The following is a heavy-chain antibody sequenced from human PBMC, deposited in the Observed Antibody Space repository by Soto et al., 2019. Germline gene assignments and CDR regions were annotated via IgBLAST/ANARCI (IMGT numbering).Heavy chain of an antibody. D-gene: IGHD1-26*01. V-gene: IGHV3-21*01. CDR3: ARDWSWHFDY. CDR1: GFTFSSYS. J-gene: IGHJ4*02. Sequence: EVQLVESGGGLVKPGGSLRLSCAASGFTFSSYSMNWVRQAPGKGLEWVSSISSSSSYKYYADSVKGRFTISRDNAKNSLYLQMNSLRAEDTAVYYCARDWSWHFDYWGQGTLVTVSS. CDR2: ISSSSSYK.